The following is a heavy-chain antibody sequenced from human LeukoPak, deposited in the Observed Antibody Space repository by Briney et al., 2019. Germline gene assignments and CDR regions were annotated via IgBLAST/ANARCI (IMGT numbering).Heavy chain of an antibody. Sequence: SETLSLTCTVSGGSITNYYWSWIRQPPGKGLELIGYIYYTGSTNYSPSLKSRVTISVDTSKNQFSLKLSSVTAADTAVYYCARSSTPQWLGSSYFDYWGQGTLVTVSS. CDR2: IYYTGST. J-gene: IGHJ4*02. CDR3: ARSSTPQWLGSSYFDY. D-gene: IGHD6-19*01. CDR1: GGSITNYY. V-gene: IGHV4-59*01.